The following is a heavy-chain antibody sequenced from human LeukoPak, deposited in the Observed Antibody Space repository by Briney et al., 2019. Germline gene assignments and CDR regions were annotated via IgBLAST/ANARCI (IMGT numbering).Heavy chain of an antibody. CDR1: GGSISSYY. CDR2: IYYSGST. J-gene: IGHJ4*02. V-gene: IGHV4-59*01. Sequence: SETLSLTCTVSGGSISSYYWSWIRQPPGKGLEWIGYIYYSGSTNYNPSLKSRVTISVDTSKNQFSLKLSSVTAADMAVYYCARASLDYDSSGYYYFDYWGQGTLVTVSS. D-gene: IGHD3-22*01. CDR3: ARASLDYDSSGYYYFDY.